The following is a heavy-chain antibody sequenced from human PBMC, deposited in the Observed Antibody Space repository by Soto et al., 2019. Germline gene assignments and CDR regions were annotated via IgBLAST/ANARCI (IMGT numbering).Heavy chain of an antibody. Sequence: ASVKVSCKASGYTFSTYGINWVRQAPGQGLEWMGWISVYNGNTNYAQKFQDRVTLTTDTLTSTTYMEVRTLTSDDTAVYYCGRVGSASSPADYWGQGTLVTVSS. CDR1: GYTFSTYG. CDR2: ISVYNGNT. J-gene: IGHJ4*02. CDR3: GRVGSASSPADY. V-gene: IGHV1-18*01. D-gene: IGHD2-15*01.